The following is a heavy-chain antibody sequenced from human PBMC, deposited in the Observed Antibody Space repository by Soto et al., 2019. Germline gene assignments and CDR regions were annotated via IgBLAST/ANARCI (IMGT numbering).Heavy chain of an antibody. CDR1: GFSLSTSGVG. Sequence: QITLKGSVPTLVKPTQPLTLTCTFSGFSLSTSGVGVGWIRQPPGKALEWLALIYWNDDKRYSPSLKSRLTTNKDTSKNQVVLTMTNMDAVDTATYYCAHRPSGRYLFDSWGQGTLVTVSS. CDR2: IYWNDDK. V-gene: IGHV2-5*01. D-gene: IGHD6-19*01. CDR3: AHRPSGRYLFDS. J-gene: IGHJ4*02.